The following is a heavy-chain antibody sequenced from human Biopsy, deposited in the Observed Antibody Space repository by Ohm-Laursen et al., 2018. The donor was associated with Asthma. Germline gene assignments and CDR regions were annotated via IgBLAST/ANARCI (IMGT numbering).Heavy chain of an antibody. V-gene: IGHV3-33*08. J-gene: IGHJ4*02. CDR3: ARDREYSSGWYQPLFDY. Sequence: SSLRLSCAASGFTFSNYGMHWVRQAPGKGLEWVAVIWYDGSNKYYADSVKGRFTISRDNSKNTLYLQMNSLRAEDTAVYYCARDREYSSGWYQPLFDYWGQGTLVAVSS. CDR1: GFTFSNYG. CDR2: IWYDGSNK. D-gene: IGHD6-19*01.